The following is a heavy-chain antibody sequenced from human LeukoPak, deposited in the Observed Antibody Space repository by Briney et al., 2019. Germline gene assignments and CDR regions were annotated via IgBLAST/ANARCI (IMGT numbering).Heavy chain of an antibody. CDR1: GFIFSDYY. D-gene: IGHD2-15*01. Sequence: GGSLRLSCAASGFIFSDYYMSWIRQAPGKGLEWVANIKKDGSEKYYVDSVKGRFTISRDNAKNSLYLQMNSLRAEDTAVYYCARARGYYYYMDVWGKGTTVTVSS. CDR3: ARARGYYYYMDV. V-gene: IGHV3-7*01. CDR2: IKKDGSEK. J-gene: IGHJ6*03.